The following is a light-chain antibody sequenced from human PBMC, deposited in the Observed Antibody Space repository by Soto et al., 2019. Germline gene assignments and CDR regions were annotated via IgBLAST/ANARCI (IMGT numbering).Light chain of an antibody. CDR1: QSVLYSSNNKNY. CDR3: QQYNKWPPIT. CDR2: WTS. V-gene: IGKV4-1*01. J-gene: IGKJ5*01. Sequence: DFVMTQSPDALAVSLGERATINCKSSQSVLYSSNNKNYLAWYQQKPGQPPKLLIYWTSTRESGVPDRFSGSGSGTDFTLTISGLQAEDVAVYYCQQYNKWPPITFGQGTRLEIK.